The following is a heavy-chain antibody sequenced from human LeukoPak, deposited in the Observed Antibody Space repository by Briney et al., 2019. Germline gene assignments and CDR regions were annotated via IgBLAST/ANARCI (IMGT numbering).Heavy chain of an antibody. CDR1: GFDLSTYW. CDR3: AKGADDYDFWSGYPYYFDY. D-gene: IGHD3-3*01. J-gene: IGHJ4*02. Sequence: GGSLRLSCAASGFDLSTYWMSWVRQAPGKGLEWVSYISSSSSTIYYADSVKGRFTISRDNAKNSLYLQMNSLRAEDTAVYYCAKGADDYDFWSGYPYYFDYWGQGTLVTVSS. V-gene: IGHV3-48*01. CDR2: ISSSSSTI.